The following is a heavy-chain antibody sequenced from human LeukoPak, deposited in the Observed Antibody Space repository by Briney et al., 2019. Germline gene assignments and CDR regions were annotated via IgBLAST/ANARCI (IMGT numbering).Heavy chain of an antibody. V-gene: IGHV3-73*01. Sequence: PGGSLRLSCAASGFTFSGSAMHWVRQASGKGLELVGRIRSKANSYATAYAASVKGRFTISRDDSKNTAYLQMNSLKTEDTAVYYCTRTLYYYDSSGYYSPDAFDIWGQGTMVTVSS. D-gene: IGHD3-22*01. J-gene: IGHJ3*02. CDR3: TRTLYYYDSSGYYSPDAFDI. CDR1: GFTFSGSA. CDR2: IRSKANSYAT.